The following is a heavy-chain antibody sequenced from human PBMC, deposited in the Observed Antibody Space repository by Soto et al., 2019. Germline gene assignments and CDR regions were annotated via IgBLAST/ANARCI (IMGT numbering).Heavy chain of an antibody. J-gene: IGHJ4*02. CDR1: GGSISNRY. D-gene: IGHD7-27*01. Sequence: VQLQESCTGLVKPSETLSITCSDSGGSISNRYWSWIRQPPGKGLEWIGYIYYNRNTNYNPSLKSRVTKSVDKPRNQISLKLTTVTAEDTAVYYCTRANWDSEYWGQGTLVTVS. V-gene: IGHV4-59*11. CDR2: IYYNRNT. CDR3: TRANWDSEY.